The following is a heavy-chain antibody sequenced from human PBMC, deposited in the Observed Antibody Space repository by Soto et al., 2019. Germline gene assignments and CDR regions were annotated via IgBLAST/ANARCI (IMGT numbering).Heavy chain of an antibody. CDR1: GGTFSSYA. J-gene: IGHJ6*02. CDR2: IIPIFGTA. Sequence: QVQLVQSGAEVKKPGSSVKVSCKAPGGTFSSYAISWVQQAPGQGLEWMGGIIPIFGTAKYAQKFQGRVTITADESTSTGYMELSSLRSEDTAAYYCARSQGGSSSLDIYYYYYYGMDVWGQGTTVTVSS. CDR3: ARSQGGSSSLDIYYYYYYGMDV. V-gene: IGHV1-69*01. D-gene: IGHD2-15*01.